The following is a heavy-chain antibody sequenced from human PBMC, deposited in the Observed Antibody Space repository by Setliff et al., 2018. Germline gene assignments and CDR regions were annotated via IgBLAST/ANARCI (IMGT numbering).Heavy chain of an antibody. CDR1: GDTFTSYD. V-gene: IGHV1-8*02. CDR3: ETQPLQWELLGFDY. Sequence: GASVKVSCKASGDTFTSYDINWVRQATGQGLEWMGWMNPNSGNTGYAQKFQGRVTMTRNTSISTAYMELSSLRSEDTAVYYCETQPLQWELLGFDYWGQGTLVTVSS. J-gene: IGHJ4*02. D-gene: IGHD1-26*01. CDR2: MNPNSGNT.